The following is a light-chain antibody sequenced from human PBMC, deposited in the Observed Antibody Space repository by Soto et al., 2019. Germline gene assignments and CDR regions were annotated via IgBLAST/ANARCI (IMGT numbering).Light chain of an antibody. CDR1: QSISSW. J-gene: IGKJ4*01. V-gene: IGKV1-5*01. CDR3: LQDYNYPLT. CDR2: DAS. Sequence: DIQMTQSPSTLSASVGDRVTITCRASQSISSWLDWYQQKPGKAPKLLIYDASSLESGVPSRFSGSGSGTEFTLTISSLQPDDFATYYCLQDYNYPLTFGGGTKV.